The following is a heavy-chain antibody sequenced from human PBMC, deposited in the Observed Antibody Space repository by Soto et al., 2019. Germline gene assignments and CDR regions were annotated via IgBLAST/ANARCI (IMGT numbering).Heavy chain of an antibody. D-gene: IGHD3-10*01. V-gene: IGHV3-23*01. CDR1: GFTFSSYA. CDR2: ISGSGGST. J-gene: IGHJ3*02. CDR3: AKDQGFGELLLGEDDAFYI. Sequence: GGSLRLSCAASGFTFSSYAMSWVRQGPGKGLEWVSAISGSGGSTYYADSVKGRFTISRDNSKNTLYLQMNSLRAEDTAVYYCAKDQGFGELLLGEDDAFYIWGQGTMVTVSS.